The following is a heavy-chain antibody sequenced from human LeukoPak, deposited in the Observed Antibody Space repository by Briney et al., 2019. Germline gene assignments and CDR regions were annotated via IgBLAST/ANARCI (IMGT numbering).Heavy chain of an antibody. CDR2: ISAYNGNT. CDR3: ARDLAYCGGDCYPHADYYYYGMDV. Sequence: ASVKVSCKASGYTFTGYYMHWVRQAPGQGLEWMGWISAYNGNTNYAQKLQGRVTMTTDTSTSTAYMELRSLRSDDTAVYYCARDLAYCGGDCYPHADYYYYGMDVWGQGTTVTVSS. J-gene: IGHJ6*02. D-gene: IGHD2-21*02. CDR1: GYTFTGYY. V-gene: IGHV1-18*04.